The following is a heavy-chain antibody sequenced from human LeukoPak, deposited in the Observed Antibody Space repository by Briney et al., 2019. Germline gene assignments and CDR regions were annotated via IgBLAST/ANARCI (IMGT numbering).Heavy chain of an antibody. D-gene: IGHD4-23*01. CDR1: GFTFSSYG. Sequence: GGSLRLSCAASGFTFSSYGMQWVRQAPGKGLEWVAVIWYDGSNKYYADSVKGRFTISRDNSKNTLYLQMNSLRAEDTAVYYCARGRTMTTVVDYWGQGTLVTVSS. V-gene: IGHV3-33*01. CDR3: ARGRTMTTVVDY. CDR2: IWYDGSNK. J-gene: IGHJ4*02.